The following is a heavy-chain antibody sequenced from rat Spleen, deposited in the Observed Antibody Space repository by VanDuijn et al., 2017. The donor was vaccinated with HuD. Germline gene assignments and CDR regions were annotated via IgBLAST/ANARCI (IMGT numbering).Heavy chain of an antibody. CDR1: GFSLTNYS. D-gene: IGHD1-3*01. V-gene: IGHV2-45*01. CDR3: ARLTIGS. J-gene: IGHJ2*01. CDR2: MWRSGST. Sequence: QVQLMESGPGLVQPSETLSLTCTVSGFSLTNYSVHWVRQPPGKGLEWMGVMWRSGSTEYNSAFKSRLSIRRDTSKNHIFLKMNSLQSEDTTTYYCARLTIGSWGQGVMVTVSS.